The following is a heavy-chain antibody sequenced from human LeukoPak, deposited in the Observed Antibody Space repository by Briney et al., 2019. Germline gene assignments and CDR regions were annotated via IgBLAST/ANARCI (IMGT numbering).Heavy chain of an antibody. J-gene: IGHJ5*02. D-gene: IGHD1-26*01. Sequence: TGGSLRLSCAASGFTFSSYSMNWVRQAPGKGLEWVSSISSSSSYIYYADSVKGRFTISRDNAKNSLYLQMNSLRAEDTAVYYCARVEWELLFWFDPWGQGTLVTVSS. CDR3: ARVEWELLFWFDP. CDR2: ISSSSSYI. CDR1: GFTFSSYS. V-gene: IGHV3-21*01.